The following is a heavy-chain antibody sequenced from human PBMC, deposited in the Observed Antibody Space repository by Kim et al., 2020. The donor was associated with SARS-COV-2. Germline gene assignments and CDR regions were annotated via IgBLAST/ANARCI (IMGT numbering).Heavy chain of an antibody. D-gene: IGHD3-10*01. V-gene: IGHV3-30*04. CDR3: ATDLGSGLRGRTYF. J-gene: IGHJ1*01. Sequence: GGSLRLSCAASGFTFSSCALHWVRQAPGKGLEWVAVISYDGSNKNYADSVKGRFTISRDNSQNTLYLQMNSLRAEDTALVYCATDLGSGLRGRTYF. CDR2: ISYDGSNK. CDR1: GFTFSSCA.